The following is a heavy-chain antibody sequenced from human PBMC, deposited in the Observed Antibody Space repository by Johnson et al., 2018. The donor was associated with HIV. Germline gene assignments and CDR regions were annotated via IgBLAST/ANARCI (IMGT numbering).Heavy chain of an antibody. CDR3: AKDLGDFWSGYYFDI. D-gene: IGHD3-3*01. CDR1: GFTFSSYW. V-gene: IGHV3-9*01. Sequence: QLVESGGGLVQPGGSLRLSCAASGFTFSSYWMSWVRQAPGHGLEWVSGISWNRDYIAYADSVQGRFTFSRDNAKNSLYLQMSSLTPEGTAVYYCAKDLGDFWSGYYFDIWGQGTMVTVSS. CDR2: ISWNRDYI. J-gene: IGHJ3*02.